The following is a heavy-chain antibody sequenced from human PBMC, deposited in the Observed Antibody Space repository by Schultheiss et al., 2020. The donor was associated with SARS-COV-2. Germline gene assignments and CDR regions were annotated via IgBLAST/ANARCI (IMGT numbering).Heavy chain of an antibody. J-gene: IGHJ4*02. CDR1: GFTFSSYS. CDR3: ARDDGRPGDGYNHSPDY. D-gene: IGHD5-24*01. Sequence: GESLKISCAASGFTFSSYSMNWVRQAPGKGLEWVSSISSSSSYIYYADSVKGRFTISRDNAKSSLFLQMNSLRAEDTALYYCARDDGRPGDGYNHSPDYWGQGTLVTVSS. CDR2: ISSSSSYI. V-gene: IGHV3-21*01.